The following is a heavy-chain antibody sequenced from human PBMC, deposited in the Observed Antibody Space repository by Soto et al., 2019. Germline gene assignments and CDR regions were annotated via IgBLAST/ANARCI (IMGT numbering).Heavy chain of an antibody. D-gene: IGHD6-13*01. Sequence: GGSLRLSCAASGFTFSSYGMHWVRQAPGKGLEWVANIKQDGSEKSYVDSVKGRFTISRDNAKNSLYLQMNSLRAEDTAVYYCAISASPSSSLDYWGQGTLVTVSS. CDR2: IKQDGSEK. V-gene: IGHV3-7*03. CDR1: GFTFSSYG. J-gene: IGHJ4*02. CDR3: AISASPSSSLDY.